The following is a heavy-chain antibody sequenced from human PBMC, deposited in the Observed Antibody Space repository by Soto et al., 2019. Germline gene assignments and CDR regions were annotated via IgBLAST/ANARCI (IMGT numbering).Heavy chain of an antibody. CDR3: ARDLGPGFGYYDILTGYRHDAFDS. CDR1: GGSISSGGYY. V-gene: IGHV4-31*03. CDR2: IYYSGST. J-gene: IGHJ3*02. D-gene: IGHD3-9*01. Sequence: SETLSLTCTVSGGSISSGGYYWSWIRQHPGKGLEWIGYIYYSGSTYYNPSLKSRVTISVDTSKNQFSLKLSSVTAADTAVYYCARDLGPGFGYYDILTGYRHDAFDSRGQGTMVTVSS.